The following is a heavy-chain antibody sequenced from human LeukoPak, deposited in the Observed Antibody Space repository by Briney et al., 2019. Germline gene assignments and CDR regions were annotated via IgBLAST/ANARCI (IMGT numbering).Heavy chain of an antibody. V-gene: IGHV3-21*01. J-gene: IGHJ5*02. Sequence: PGGSLRLSCAASGFTFSSYSMNWVRQAPGKGLEWVSSISSSSSYIYYADSVKGRFTISRDNAKNSLYLQMNSLRAEDTAVYYCARGGYYDSSGYSMDNWFDPWGQGTLVTVSS. CDR3: ARGGYYDSSGYSMDNWFDP. CDR1: GFTFSSYS. CDR2: ISSSSSYI. D-gene: IGHD3-22*01.